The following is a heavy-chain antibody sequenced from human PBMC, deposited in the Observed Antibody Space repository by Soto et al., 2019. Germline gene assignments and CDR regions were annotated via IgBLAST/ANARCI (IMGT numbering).Heavy chain of an antibody. CDR1: GFTFSSYA. Sequence: GGSLRLSCAASGFTFSSYAMSWVRQAPGKGLEWVSAISGSGGSTYYADSVKGRFTISRDNSKNTLYLQMNSLRAEDTAVYYCEKINVGILYQREPFDYWGQGTLVTVSS. CDR2: ISGSGGST. CDR3: EKINVGILYQREPFDY. J-gene: IGHJ4*02. D-gene: IGHD2-8*01. V-gene: IGHV3-23*01.